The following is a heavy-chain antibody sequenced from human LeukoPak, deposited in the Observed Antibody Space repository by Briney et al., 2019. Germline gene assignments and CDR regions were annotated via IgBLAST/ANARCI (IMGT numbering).Heavy chain of an antibody. CDR2: IKQDGSEK. CDR1: AFIFSGHW. D-gene: IGHD2-2*01. Sequence: PGGSLRLSCEGSAFIFSGHWMNWVRQTPGKGLEWVANIKQDGSEKYYVDSVKGRFTISRDDAKNSLYLQMNSLRAEDTAVYYCARVDLLGYCSSTSCYFVRVYYYYGMDVWGQGTTVTVSS. J-gene: IGHJ6*02. V-gene: IGHV3-7*03. CDR3: ARVDLLGYCSSTSCYFVRVYYYYGMDV.